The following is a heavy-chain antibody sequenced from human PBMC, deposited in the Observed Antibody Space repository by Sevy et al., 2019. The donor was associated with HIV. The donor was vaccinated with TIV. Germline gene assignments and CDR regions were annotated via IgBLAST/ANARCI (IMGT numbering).Heavy chain of an antibody. V-gene: IGHV4-30-4*01. CDR3: ARDYYDSSGYYPGIFDY. D-gene: IGHD3-22*01. CDR2: IYYSGST. CDR1: GGSISSGDYY. Sequence: SETLSLTCTVSGGSISSGDYYWSWIRQPPGKGLEWIGYIYYSGSTYYNPSLKSRVTISVDTSKNQFSLKLGSVTAADTAVYYCARDYYDSSGYYPGIFDYWGQGTLVTVSS. J-gene: IGHJ4*02.